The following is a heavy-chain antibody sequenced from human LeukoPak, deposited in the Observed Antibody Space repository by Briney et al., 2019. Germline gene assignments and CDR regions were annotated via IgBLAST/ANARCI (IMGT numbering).Heavy chain of an antibody. CDR1: GFSFSSYS. J-gene: IGHJ3*02. CDR2: ISDSDST. V-gene: IGHV3-23*01. Sequence: PGGSLRLSCAASGFSFSSYSMSWVRQAPGKGLEWVSGISDSDSTYYADSVKGRFTISRDISKNTLFLQMNSLRAEDTAVYYCAKIQGWFNAAFHIGGQGTMVTVSS. CDR3: AKIQGWFNAAFHI. D-gene: IGHD6-19*01.